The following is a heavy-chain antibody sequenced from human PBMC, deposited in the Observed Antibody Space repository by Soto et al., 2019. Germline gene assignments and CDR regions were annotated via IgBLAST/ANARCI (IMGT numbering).Heavy chain of an antibody. Sequence: QVQLEQSGAEVKKPGASVKVSCKASAYTFTSYDINWVRQATGQGLEWMGWMNPKSGNTGYARRFQGRVTMTSNTSISTAYMELSSLRSEDTAVYYCAGHRSNWNHNPPYPPHCNSGMDVWGQGTTVTVSS. CDR2: MNPKSGNT. CDR3: AGHRSNWNHNPPYPPHCNSGMDV. CDR1: AYTFTSYD. D-gene: IGHD1-1*01. J-gene: IGHJ6*02. V-gene: IGHV1-8*01.